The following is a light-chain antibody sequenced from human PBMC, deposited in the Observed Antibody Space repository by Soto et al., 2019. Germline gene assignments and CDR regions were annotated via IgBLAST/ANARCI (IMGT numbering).Light chain of an antibody. V-gene: IGKV3-11*01. Sequence: IVVTKSVATLSLSQGERATLSCRASQSVSSYLAWYQQKPGQAPRLLIYDASNRATGIPARFSGSGSGTDFTLTISSLEPDDFAVYSSHPRSNWCTFGQGTKVDIK. CDR3: HPRSNWCT. CDR1: QSVSSY. CDR2: DAS. J-gene: IGKJ1*01.